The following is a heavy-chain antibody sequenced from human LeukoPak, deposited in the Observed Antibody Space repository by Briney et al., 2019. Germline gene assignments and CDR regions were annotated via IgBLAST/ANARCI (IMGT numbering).Heavy chain of an antibody. J-gene: IGHJ4*02. CDR3: TRDGVVGAIFY. V-gene: IGHV3-15*01. D-gene: IGHD1-26*01. Sequence: PGGSLRLSCAASGFTFSNAWMSWVRQAPGKGLEWVGRIKSKTDGGTTDYAAPVKGRFTISRDDSKSIAYLQMNSLKTGDTAVYYCTRDGVVGAIFYWGQGTLVTVSS. CDR2: IKSKTDGGTT. CDR1: GFTFSNAW.